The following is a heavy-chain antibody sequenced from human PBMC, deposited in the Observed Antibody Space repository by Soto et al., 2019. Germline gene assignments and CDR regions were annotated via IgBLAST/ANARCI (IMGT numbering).Heavy chain of an antibody. J-gene: IGHJ2*01. D-gene: IGHD3-22*01. Sequence: EVQLVESGGGLIQPGGSLRLSCAASGFTVSSNYMSWVRQAPGKGLEWVSVIYSGGSTYYADSVKGRFTISRDNSKNTPYIQMNGLRAEDTAVYYCARDSITMIGGYWYFDLWGRGTLVTV. CDR3: ARDSITMIGGYWYFDL. CDR2: IYSGGST. CDR1: GFTVSSNY. V-gene: IGHV3-53*01.